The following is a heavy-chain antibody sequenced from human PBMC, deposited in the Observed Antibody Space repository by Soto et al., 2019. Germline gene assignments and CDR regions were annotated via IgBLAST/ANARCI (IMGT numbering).Heavy chain of an antibody. Sequence: ASVKVSCKASGFTFTTYSVFWVRQAPGQGLEWVGVIKPSIGITGYAQKFQHRVTLTSDASTSTVYMEVSSLSSDDTAVYYCARASVVTGLSDYWGQGTLVTVSS. J-gene: IGHJ4*02. CDR1: GFTFTTYS. V-gene: IGHV1-46*01. CDR3: ARASVVTGLSDY. D-gene: IGHD3-22*01. CDR2: IKPSIGIT.